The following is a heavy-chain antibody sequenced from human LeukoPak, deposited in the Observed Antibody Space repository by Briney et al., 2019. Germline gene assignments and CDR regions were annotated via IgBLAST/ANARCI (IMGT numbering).Heavy chain of an antibody. J-gene: IGHJ4*02. CDR2: ISHDGSEI. CDR3: ARHGGGGTGRLNDY. D-gene: IGHD1/OR15-1a*01. V-gene: IGHV3-7*03. Sequence: PGGSLRLSCAASGFPFNAYWMTWVRQAPGKGLEWVADISHDGSEIHYVDSVRGRFTISRDDAQSSLYLGLNNLRAEDTAMYYCARHGGGGTGRLNDYWGQGTLVTVSS. CDR1: GFPFNAYW.